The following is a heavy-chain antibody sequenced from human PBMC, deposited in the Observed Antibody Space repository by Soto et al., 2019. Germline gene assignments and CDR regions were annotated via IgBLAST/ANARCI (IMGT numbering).Heavy chain of an antibody. CDR1: VFTFTTYT. CDR2: ILAGGTI. CDR3: AKDRQPDVIWTFDF. V-gene: IGHV3-23*01. J-gene: IGHJ4*02. Sequence: EVQLLESGGHLVQPGGSLRLSCAASVFTFTTYTMNWVRQAPEKGLEWVSGILAGGTIYYADSVKGRFTISSDHSQNSVFLQMSSLRDEDTAVYYCAKDRQPDVIWTFDFWGQGTLVTVSS. D-gene: IGHD3-9*01.